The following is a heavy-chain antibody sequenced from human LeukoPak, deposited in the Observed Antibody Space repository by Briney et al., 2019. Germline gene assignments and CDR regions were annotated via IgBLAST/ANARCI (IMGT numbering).Heavy chain of an antibody. CDR2: IYHSGST. CDR1: GYPIAGVNS. CDR3: ARVRGGSYEDY. J-gene: IGHJ4*02. Sequence: SETLPLAALSPGYPIAGVNSGAWIRQPPGKGLEWIGSIYHSGSTYYNPSLKSRVTISVDTSKNQFSLKLSSVSAADTAVYYCARVRGGSYEDYWGQGTLVTVSS. D-gene: IGHD1-26*01. V-gene: IGHV4-38-2*01.